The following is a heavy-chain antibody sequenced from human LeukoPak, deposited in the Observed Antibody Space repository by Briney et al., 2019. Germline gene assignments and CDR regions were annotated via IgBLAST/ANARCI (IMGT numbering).Heavy chain of an antibody. D-gene: IGHD2-2*02. CDR1: GYSISSGYY. J-gene: IGHJ6*03. CDR2: IYHSGST. V-gene: IGHV4-38-2*02. Sequence: PSETLSLTCTVSGYSISSGYYWGWIRQPPGKGLEWIGSIYHSGSTYYNPSLKSRVTISVDTSKNQFSLKLSSVTAADTAVYYCARVCPDAVVPAAILLYYYYYYMDVWGKGTTVTVSS. CDR3: ARVCPDAVVPAAILLYYYYYYMDV.